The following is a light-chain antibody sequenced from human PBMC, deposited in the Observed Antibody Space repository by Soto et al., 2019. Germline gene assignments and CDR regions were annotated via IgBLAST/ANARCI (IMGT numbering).Light chain of an antibody. Sequence: ETVITQSPPTLSVSPGERATLSCRASQSVSSALAWYHQKPGLPPRPLIYDASTRATGIPARFSGSGSGKDFPLTISSLPSQDFAVYYCQQYNKWPRTFGQGTKVDI. V-gene: IGKV3-15*01. CDR2: DAS. CDR1: QSVSSA. J-gene: IGKJ1*01. CDR3: QQYNKWPRT.